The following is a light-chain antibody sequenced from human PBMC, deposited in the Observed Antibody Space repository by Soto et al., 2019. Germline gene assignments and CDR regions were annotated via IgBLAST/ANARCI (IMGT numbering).Light chain of an antibody. Sequence: IVLTQSPATLSVSPGERSTLSCRASQSVSINLAWYQQKPGQAPRLLIYGASTRATAIPARFSGSGSGTEFTLTISSLQSEDFAVYYCQHYNNWPLITFGQGTRLEI. CDR1: QSVSIN. CDR3: QHYNNWPLIT. V-gene: IGKV3D-15*01. CDR2: GAS. J-gene: IGKJ5*01.